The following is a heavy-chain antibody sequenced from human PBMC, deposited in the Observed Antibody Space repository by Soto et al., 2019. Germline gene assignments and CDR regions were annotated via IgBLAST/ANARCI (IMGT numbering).Heavy chain of an antibody. CDR3: ARHVGYCISTRCTWGIFDY. J-gene: IGHJ4*02. D-gene: IGHD2-2*01. CDR2: IYYSGST. Sequence: SETLSLTCTVSGGSISSYYWSWIRQPPGKGLEWIGYIYYSGSTNYNPSLKSRVTISVDTSKNQFSLKLSSVTAADTAVYYCARHVGYCISTRCTWGIFDYWGQGNLVTVS. V-gene: IGHV4-59*01. CDR1: GGSISSYY.